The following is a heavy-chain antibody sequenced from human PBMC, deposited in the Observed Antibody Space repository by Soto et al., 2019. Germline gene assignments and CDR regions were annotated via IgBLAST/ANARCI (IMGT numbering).Heavy chain of an antibody. CDR2: IIGSGGRT. CDR3: AKDKSGYDLWAFDM. V-gene: IGHV3-23*04. J-gene: IGHJ3*02. CDR1: GFTFSNYA. D-gene: IGHD5-12*01. Sequence: ELHVVESGGGLVQPGGSLRLSCVASGFTFSNYAMNWVRQAPGRGLEWVSRIIGSGGRTNYADSVKGRFTISRDNSKSTVFLQMNRLRAEDTAVFYCAKDKSGYDLWAFDMWGQGTMVTVSS.